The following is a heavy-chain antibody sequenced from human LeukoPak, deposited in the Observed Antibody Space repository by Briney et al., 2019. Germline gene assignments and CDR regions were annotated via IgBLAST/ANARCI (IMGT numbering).Heavy chain of an antibody. Sequence: GGSLRLSCAASGFTDFTFSHYAMHWVRQHPGMGLQWVALISYDGGQKYYADSVKGRFIISRDNSQNTVSLQMNSLKPEDTAIYYCARGMTTATTGLYYWGQGTLVTVSS. CDR1: GFTDFTFSHYA. V-gene: IGHV3-30*04. CDR3: ARGMTTATTGLYY. D-gene: IGHD4-11*01. J-gene: IGHJ4*02. CDR2: ISYDGGQK.